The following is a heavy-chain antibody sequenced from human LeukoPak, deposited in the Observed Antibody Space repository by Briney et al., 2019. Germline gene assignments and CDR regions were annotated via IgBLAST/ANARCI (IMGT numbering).Heavy chain of an antibody. V-gene: IGHV3-74*01. D-gene: IGHD5-18*01. J-gene: IGHJ4*02. CDR1: GFTFGNYW. CDR2: INTDGSST. CDR3: ARDPVGGYSYGSLDY. Sequence: GGSLRLSCAASGFTFGNYWMHWVRQPPGKGLVWVSRINTDGSSTSYADSVKGRFTISRDNAKNTLYLQMNSLRAEDTAVYYCARDPVGGYSYGSLDYWGQGTLVTVSS.